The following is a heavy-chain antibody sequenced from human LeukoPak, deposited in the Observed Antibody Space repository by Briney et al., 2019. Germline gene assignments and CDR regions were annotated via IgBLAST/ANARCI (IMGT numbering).Heavy chain of an antibody. Sequence: GGSLRLSCAASGFTFSSYSMNWVRQAPGKGLEWVSSISSSSSYIYYADSVKGRFTISRDNSKNTLYLQMNSLRAEDTAVYYCARAPYTSSWPFDYWGQGTLVTVSS. D-gene: IGHD6-13*01. CDR1: GFTFSSYS. J-gene: IGHJ4*02. CDR2: ISSSSSYI. CDR3: ARAPYTSSWPFDY. V-gene: IGHV3-21*04.